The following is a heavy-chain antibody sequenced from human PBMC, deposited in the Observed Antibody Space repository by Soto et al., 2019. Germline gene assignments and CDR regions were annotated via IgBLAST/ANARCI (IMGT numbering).Heavy chain of an antibody. CDR2: IGTAGDT. V-gene: IGHV3-13*01. D-gene: IGHD6-6*01. CDR3: ASELVIYGMDV. CDR1: GFTFSSYD. Sequence: EVQLVESGGGLVQPGGSLRLSCAASGFTFSSYDMHWVRQATGKGLEWVSAIGTAGDTYYPGSVKGRFTISIENAKNSLYLQMNSLKAEDTAVYYCASELVIYGMDVLVQWTTVTVAS. J-gene: IGHJ6*02.